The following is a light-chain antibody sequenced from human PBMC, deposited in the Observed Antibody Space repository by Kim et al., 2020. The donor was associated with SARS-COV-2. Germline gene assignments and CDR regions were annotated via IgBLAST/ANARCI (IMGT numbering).Light chain of an antibody. J-gene: IGLJ3*02. V-gene: IGLV2-14*03. CDR1: NSDIGGYNY. Sequence: QSALTQPASVFGSPGQSITISCTGTNSDIGGYNYVSWYQQHPGKAPKLMIFDVTERPSGVSNRFSGSKSGNTASLTISGLQAEDESDYYCSSYTRSKTWVFGGGTQLTVL. CDR2: DVT. CDR3: SSYTRSKTWV.